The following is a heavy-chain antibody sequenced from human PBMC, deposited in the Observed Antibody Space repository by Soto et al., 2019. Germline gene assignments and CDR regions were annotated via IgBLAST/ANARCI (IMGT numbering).Heavy chain of an antibody. CDR1: GFTFSDYY. V-gene: IGHV3-11*05. Sequence: PGGSLRLSCAASGFTFSDYYFSWIRQAPGKGLEWVSYISSSGDYTKYADSVKGRFTISRDNSKNTLYLQMNSLRAEDTAVYYCAKDYYGSGSYYTNWFDPWGQGTLVTAPQ. D-gene: IGHD3-10*01. CDR3: AKDYYGSGSYYTNWFDP. J-gene: IGHJ5*02. CDR2: ISSSGDYT.